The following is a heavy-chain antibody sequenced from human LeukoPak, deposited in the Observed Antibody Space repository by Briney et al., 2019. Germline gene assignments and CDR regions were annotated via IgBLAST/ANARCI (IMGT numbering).Heavy chain of an antibody. D-gene: IGHD2-15*01. CDR2: ISYDGSNK. V-gene: IGHV3-30-3*01. CDR3: ARDQVGYCSGGSCYLYY. CDR1: GFTFGSYA. Sequence: GGSLRLSCAASGFTFGSYAMHWVRQAPGKGLEWVAVISYDGSNKYYADSVKGRFTISRDNSKNTLYLQMNSLRAEDTAVYYCARDQVGYCSGGSCYLYYWGQGTLVTVSS. J-gene: IGHJ4*02.